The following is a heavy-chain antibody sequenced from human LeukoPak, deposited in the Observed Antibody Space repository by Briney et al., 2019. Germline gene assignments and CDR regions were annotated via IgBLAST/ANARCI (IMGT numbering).Heavy chain of an antibody. CDR2: ISSNGGST. J-gene: IGHJ4*02. CDR1: GLTFSSYA. V-gene: IGHV3-64*01. Sequence: GGSLRLSCAASGLTFSSYAMHWVRQAPGKGLEYVSAISSNGGSTYYANSVKGRFTISRDNSKNTLYLQMGSLRAEDMAVYYCVSSDYGDYGSFDYWGQGTLVTVSS. D-gene: IGHD4-17*01. CDR3: VSSDYGDYGSFDY.